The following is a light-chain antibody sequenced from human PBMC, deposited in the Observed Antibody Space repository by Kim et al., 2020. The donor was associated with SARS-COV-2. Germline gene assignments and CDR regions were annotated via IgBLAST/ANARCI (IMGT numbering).Light chain of an antibody. CDR2: AAS. CDR1: QAIRNE. CDR3: LQDSRYPRT. V-gene: IGKV1-6*01. J-gene: IGKJ1*01. Sequence: PSTGDRVTITCRASQAIRNELGWYQQKPGKAPKVLIYAASTLQSGVSSRFSGSGSGTDFTLTISSLQPEDFATYYCLQDSRYPRTFGQGTKVDIK.